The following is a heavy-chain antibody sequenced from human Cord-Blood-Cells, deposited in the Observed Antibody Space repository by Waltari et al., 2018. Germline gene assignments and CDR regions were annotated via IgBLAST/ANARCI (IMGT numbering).Heavy chain of an antibody. V-gene: IGHV4-61*09. CDR3: ARGGIAARPNWFDP. CDR1: GGSISSGSYY. CDR2: THTRGRT. D-gene: IGHD6-6*01. J-gene: IGHJ5*02. Sequence: QVQLQESGPGLVKPSQTLSLTCTVSGGSISSGSYYWSWIRQPAGKGLEWIGYTHTRGRTSNTPSPEIRVTISVDTSKNQFSVKLSSVTAADTAVYYCARGGIAARPNWFDPWGQGTLVTVSS.